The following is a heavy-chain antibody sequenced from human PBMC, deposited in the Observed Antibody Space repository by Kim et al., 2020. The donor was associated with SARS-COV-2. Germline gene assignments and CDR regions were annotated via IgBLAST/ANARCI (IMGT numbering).Heavy chain of an antibody. J-gene: IGHJ4*02. CDR2: INHSGST. D-gene: IGHD3-10*01. CDR3: ARGVNYYYGSGTYIDY. Sequence: SETLSLTCAVYGGSFSGYYWSWIRQPPGKGLEWIGEINHSGSTNYNPSLKSRVTISVDTSMNQFSLKLSSVTAADTAVYYCARGVNYYYGSGTYIDYWGQGTLVTVSS. CDR1: GGSFSGYY. V-gene: IGHV4-34*01.